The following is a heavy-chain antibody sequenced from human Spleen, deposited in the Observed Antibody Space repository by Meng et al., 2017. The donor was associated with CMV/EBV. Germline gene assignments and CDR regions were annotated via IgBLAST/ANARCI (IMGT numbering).Heavy chain of an antibody. D-gene: IGHD3-9*01. CDR2: IKQDGSEK. CDR3: ARYIWRDY. J-gene: IGHJ4*02. Sequence: GESLKISCAASGFTFSRYWMNWVRQAPGKGLEWVANIKQDGSEKHYVDSVEGRFTISRDNAKNTLYLQMNSLRAEDTAVYYCARYIWRDYWGQGTLVTVSS. CDR1: GFTFSRYW. V-gene: IGHV3-7*01.